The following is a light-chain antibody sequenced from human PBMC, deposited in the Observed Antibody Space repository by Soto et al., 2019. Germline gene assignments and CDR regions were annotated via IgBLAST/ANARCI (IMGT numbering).Light chain of an antibody. V-gene: IGKV3D-15*01. J-gene: IGKJ5*01. CDR2: GAS. CDR1: QSVSTK. Sequence: ETVMTGSPATLYVSPGERATLSCWASQSVSTKLAWYQQKPGQAPRLLIYGASTRATDIPARFSGSGSGTEFTLSISSLQSEDSAVYYCQQYNNWPPITFGQGTRLEIK. CDR3: QQYNNWPPIT.